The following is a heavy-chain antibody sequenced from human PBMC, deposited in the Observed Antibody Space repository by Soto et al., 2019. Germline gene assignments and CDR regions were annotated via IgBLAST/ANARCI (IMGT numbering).Heavy chain of an antibody. V-gene: IGHV1-69*13. CDR2: IIPIFGTA. Sequence: SVKVSCKASGGTFSSYAISWVRQAPGQGLEWMGGIIPIFGTANYAQKFQGRVTITADESTSTAYMELSSLRSEDTAVYYCSTAMTGYTHYLDYWGKGTLVTVSS. D-gene: IGHD3-9*01. CDR3: STAMTGYTHYLDY. J-gene: IGHJ4*02. CDR1: GGTFSSYA.